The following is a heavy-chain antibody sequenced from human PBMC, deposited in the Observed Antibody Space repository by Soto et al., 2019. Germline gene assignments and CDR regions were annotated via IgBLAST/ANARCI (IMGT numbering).Heavy chain of an antibody. D-gene: IGHD3-9*01. CDR2: INPSGGST. CDR1: GYALTSYY. Sequence: GASVKVFCKASGYALTSYYMHWVRQAPGQVLEWMGIINPSGGSTSFSQKFQDRVTMTRDTSTSTVYMELSSLRSDDTAVYYCARDQRHYDILTGYYFYGMDVWGQGTTVTVSS. J-gene: IGHJ6*02. CDR3: ARDQRHYDILTGYYFYGMDV. V-gene: IGHV1-46*01.